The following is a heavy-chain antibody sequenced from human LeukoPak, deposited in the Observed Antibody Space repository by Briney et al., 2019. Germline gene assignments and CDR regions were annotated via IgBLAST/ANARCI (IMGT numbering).Heavy chain of an antibody. D-gene: IGHD5-24*01. CDR2: IYSGGGT. CDR1: GFTVSNTY. J-gene: IGHJ4*02. CDR3: ARAKDGTNILDY. Sequence: GGSLRLSCAASGFTVSNTYMSWVRQAPGKGLEWVSLIYSGGGTYYADSVKGRFTISRDNSKNTLYLQMDSLRAEDTAVYYCARAKDGTNILDYWGQGTLVTVSS. V-gene: IGHV3-53*05.